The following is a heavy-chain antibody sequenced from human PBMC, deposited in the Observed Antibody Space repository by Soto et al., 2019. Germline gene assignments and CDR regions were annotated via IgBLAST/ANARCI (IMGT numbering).Heavy chain of an antibody. D-gene: IGHD3-22*01. V-gene: IGHV5-10-1*01. J-gene: IGHJ4*02. CDR2: IDPSDSQT. Sequence: GESLTISCKGSGYSFTGYWITWVRPLPGKGLEWMGRIDPSDSQTYYSPSFRGHVTISVTKSITTVFLQWSSLRASDTAMYYCARQIYDSDTGPNFQYYFDSWGQGTPVTVSS. CDR3: ARQIYDSDTGPNFQYYFDS. CDR1: GYSFTGYW.